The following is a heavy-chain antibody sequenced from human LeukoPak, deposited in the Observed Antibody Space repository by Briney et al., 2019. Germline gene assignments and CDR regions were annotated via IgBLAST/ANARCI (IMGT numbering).Heavy chain of an antibody. J-gene: IGHJ4*02. CDR3: ARAPAPWSSYFDY. V-gene: IGHV3-23*01. CDR1: GFTFGSHA. D-gene: IGHD2-2*01. Sequence: GGSLRLSCEASGFTFGSHAMYWVRQAPGKGLEWVAGIFGSGGSPHYADSVKGRFTISRDNSRNTVYLQINSLRLEDTAVYYCARAPAPWSSYFDYWGQGTLVTVSP. CDR2: IFGSGGSP.